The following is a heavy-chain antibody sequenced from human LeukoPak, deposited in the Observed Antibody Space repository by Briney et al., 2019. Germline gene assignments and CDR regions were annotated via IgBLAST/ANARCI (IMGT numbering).Heavy chain of an antibody. CDR1: GLTFSSSW. D-gene: IGHD5-18*01. CDR3: ARDLAYSRLDY. Sequence: GGSLRLSCAVSGLTFSSSWMDWVRQAPGKGLEWVASINPDGNKKYSANSVKGRFTISRDDAENSLYLQMNSLRVEDTAFYYCARDLAYSRLDYWGQGMLVTVSS. CDR2: INPDGNKK. J-gene: IGHJ4*02. V-gene: IGHV3-7*01.